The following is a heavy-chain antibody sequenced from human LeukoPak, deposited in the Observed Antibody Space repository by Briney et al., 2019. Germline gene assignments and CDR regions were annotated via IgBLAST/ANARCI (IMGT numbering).Heavy chain of an antibody. J-gene: IGHJ4*02. CDR2: VYYSGSA. CDR3: ARIHRYCSGGACYVLDN. D-gene: IGHD2-15*01. CDR1: GGSVSGYY. Sequence: SETLSLTCVVSGGSVSGYYWGWIRQPPGRGLEWLGYVYYSGSANYNPSFKSRITISVDTSRNQFSLQLSSVTAADTAVYYCARIHRYCSGGACYVLDNWGQGTLVAVSS. V-gene: IGHV4-59*02.